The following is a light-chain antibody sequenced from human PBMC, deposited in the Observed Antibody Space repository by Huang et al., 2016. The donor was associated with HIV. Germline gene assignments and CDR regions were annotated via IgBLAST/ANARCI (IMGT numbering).Light chain of an antibody. Sequence: DIVMTQSPPSLPVTPGESASIYCRSSQGLLQTNEYNYLDGYLMSAGQSPQLLIYLGSHRATGVPDRVSGSGSGTDFTLKISRVEADDVGVDYCMEALQTPPNTFGQGTKLEI. CDR1: QGLLQTNEYNY. CDR2: LGS. J-gene: IGKJ2*01. V-gene: IGKV2-28*01. CDR3: MEALQTPPNT.